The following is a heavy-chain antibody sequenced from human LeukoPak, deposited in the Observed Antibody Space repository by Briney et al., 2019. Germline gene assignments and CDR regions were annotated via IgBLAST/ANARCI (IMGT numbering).Heavy chain of an antibody. Sequence: SVKVSCKASGFTFTSSAMQWVRQARGQGLEWIGGIVVGSGNTNYAQKFQERVTITRDMSTSTAYMELSSLRSEDTAVYYCAADPYYGSGSYYFYYYYGMDVWGQGTTVTVSS. CDR2: IVVGSGNT. D-gene: IGHD3-10*01. J-gene: IGHJ6*02. V-gene: IGHV1-58*02. CDR1: GFTFTSSA. CDR3: AADPYYGSGSYYFYYYYGMDV.